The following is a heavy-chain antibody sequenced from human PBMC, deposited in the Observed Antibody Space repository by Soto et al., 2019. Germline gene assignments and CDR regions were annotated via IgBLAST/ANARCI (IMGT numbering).Heavy chain of an antibody. D-gene: IGHD3-3*01. CDR1: GFIFSNAW. V-gene: IGHV3-15*01. CDR3: TTGWSSKDY. Sequence: GGSLRLSCAASGFIFSNAWMSWVRPAPGKGLEWVGRIKSKADGGTTNYAAPVKGRFNISRDGSKNTLYLQMNGLKTEDTAVYYCTTGWSSKDYWGQGTLVTVSS. CDR2: IKSKADGGTT. J-gene: IGHJ4*02.